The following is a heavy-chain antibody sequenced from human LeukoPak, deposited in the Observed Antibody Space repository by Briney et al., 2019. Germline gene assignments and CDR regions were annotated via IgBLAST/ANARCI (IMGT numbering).Heavy chain of an antibody. J-gene: IGHJ6*02. CDR3: ARGLGYFDCLSLFRGNGMDV. Sequence: ASVKVSCKASGYTFTSYDINWVRQATGQGLEWMGWMNPNSGNTGYAQKFQGRVTMTRNTSISTAYMELSSLRSEDTAVYYCARGLGYFDCLSLFRGNGMDVWGQGTTATVSS. D-gene: IGHD3-9*01. CDR1: GYTFTSYD. V-gene: IGHV1-8*01. CDR2: MNPNSGNT.